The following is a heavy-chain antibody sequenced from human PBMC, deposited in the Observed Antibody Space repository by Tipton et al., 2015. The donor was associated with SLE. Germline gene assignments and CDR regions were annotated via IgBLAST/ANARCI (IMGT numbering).Heavy chain of an antibody. V-gene: IGHV3-43D*04. Sequence: SLRLSCAASGFTFDDYAMHWVRQAPGKGLEWVSLISVDGGSTYYADSVKGRFTISRDSSNNSLYLQMNSLRAEDTALYYCAKGQQLPLYYYYMDVWGKGTTVSVSS. CDR2: ISVDGGST. D-gene: IGHD6-13*01. CDR1: GFTFDDYA. CDR3: AKGQQLPLYYYYMDV. J-gene: IGHJ6*03.